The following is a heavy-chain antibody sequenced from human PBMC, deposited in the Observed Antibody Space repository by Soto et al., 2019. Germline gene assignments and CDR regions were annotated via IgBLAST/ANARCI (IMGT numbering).Heavy chain of an antibody. CDR3: ARDWLLPLIKLAPRQDQYSWFDP. J-gene: IGHJ5*02. Sequence: PGGSLRLSCAASGFTFSSYSMNWVRQAPGKGLEWVSYISSSSSTIYYADSVKGRFTISRDNAKNSLYLQMNSLRAEDTAVYYCARDWLLPLIKLAPRQDQYSWFDPWGQGTLVTVS. CDR2: ISSSSSTI. CDR1: GFTFSSYS. D-gene: IGHD3-3*02. V-gene: IGHV3-48*01.